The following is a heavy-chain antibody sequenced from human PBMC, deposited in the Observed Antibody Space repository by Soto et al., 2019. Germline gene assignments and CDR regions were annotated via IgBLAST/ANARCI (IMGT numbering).Heavy chain of an antibody. CDR3: AKEDIVVVPAATPNYYYYGMDV. CDR1: GGTFSSYA. J-gene: IGHJ6*02. Sequence: SVKVSCKASGGTFSSYAISWVRQAPGQGLEWMGGIIPIFGTANYAQKFQGRVTITADESTSTAYMELSSLRSEDTAVYYCAKEDIVVVPAATPNYYYYGMDVWGQGTTVTVSS. V-gene: IGHV1-69*13. D-gene: IGHD2-2*01. CDR2: IIPIFGTA.